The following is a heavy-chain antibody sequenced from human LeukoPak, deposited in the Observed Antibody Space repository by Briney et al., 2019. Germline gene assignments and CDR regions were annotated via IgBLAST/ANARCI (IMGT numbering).Heavy chain of an antibody. Sequence: SETLSLTCTVSGGSISSYYWSWIRQPAGKGLGWIGRIYTSGSTNYNPSLKSRVTMSVDTSKNQFSLKLSSVAAADTAVYYCARAGFCSGGSCRHFDYWGQGTLVTVSS. CDR3: ARAGFCSGGSCRHFDY. CDR1: GGSISSYY. J-gene: IGHJ4*02. D-gene: IGHD2-15*01. CDR2: IYTSGST. V-gene: IGHV4-4*07.